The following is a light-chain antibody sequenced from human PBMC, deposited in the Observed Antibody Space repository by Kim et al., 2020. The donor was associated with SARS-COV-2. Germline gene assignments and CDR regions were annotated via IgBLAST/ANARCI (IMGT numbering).Light chain of an antibody. CDR1: QSVSSS. V-gene: IGKV3-11*01. CDR3: QHRGN. Sequence: TRSLFPGESAPCSCRASQSVSSSLAWYQQKPGQAPRILFIDASNRATGNPARFSGSGSGTDFTLTISSLEPEDFAVYYCQHRGNFGRETKVDIK. CDR2: DAS. J-gene: IGKJ1*01.